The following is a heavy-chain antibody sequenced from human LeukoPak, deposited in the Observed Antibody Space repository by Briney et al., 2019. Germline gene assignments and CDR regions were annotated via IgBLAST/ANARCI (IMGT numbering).Heavy chain of an antibody. D-gene: IGHD1-26*01. J-gene: IGHJ4*02. CDR3: ARAGYSGSYSTRYFDY. Sequence: GGSLRLSCAASGFTFSSYGMHWVRQAPGKGLEWVAFIRYDGSNKYYADSVKGRFTISRDNAKNSLYLQMNSLRAEDTAVYYCARAGYSGSYSTRYFDYWGQGTLVTVSS. CDR1: GFTFSSYG. V-gene: IGHV3-30*02. CDR2: IRYDGSNK.